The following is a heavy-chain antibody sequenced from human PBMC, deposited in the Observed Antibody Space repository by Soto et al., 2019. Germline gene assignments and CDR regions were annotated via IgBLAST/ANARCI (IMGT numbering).Heavy chain of an antibody. Sequence: ASVKVSCKASGYTFTGYYMHWVRQAPGQGLEWMGWINPNSGGTNCAQKFQGWVTMTRDTSISTAYMELSRLRSDDTAVYYCARSVSSVGYYYYYGMDVWGQGTTVTGSS. CDR3: ARSVSSVGYYYYYGMDV. CDR1: GYTFTGYY. CDR2: INPNSGGT. J-gene: IGHJ6*02. V-gene: IGHV1-2*04. D-gene: IGHD4-17*01.